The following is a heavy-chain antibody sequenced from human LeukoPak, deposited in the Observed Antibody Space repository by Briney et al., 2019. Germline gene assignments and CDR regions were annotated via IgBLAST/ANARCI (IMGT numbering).Heavy chain of an antibody. CDR3: ARDWLDYYFDY. J-gene: IGHJ4*02. D-gene: IGHD3-22*01. V-gene: IGHV3-7*03. CDR1: GFTFSSYW. Sequence: PGGPLRLSCAASGFTFSSYWMSWVRQAPEKGLERGANIKQDGSEKYYVDSVKGRFTISSDNAKNSLYLQMNSLRAEDTAVYYCARDWLDYYFDYWGQGTLVTVSS. CDR2: IKQDGSEK.